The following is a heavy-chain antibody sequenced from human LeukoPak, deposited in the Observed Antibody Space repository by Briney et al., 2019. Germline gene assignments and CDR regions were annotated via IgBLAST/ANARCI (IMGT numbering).Heavy chain of an antibody. CDR2: ISAYNGNT. D-gene: IGHD3-22*01. Sequence: GASVKVSCKASGYTFTSYGISWVRQAPGQGLEWMGWISAYNGNTNYAQKLQGRVTMTTDTSTSTAYMELRSLRSDDTAVYYCARVGYYYDSSGYYYGDYYGMDVWGQGTTVTVS. CDR1: GYTFTSYG. CDR3: ARVGYYYDSSGYYYGDYYGMDV. J-gene: IGHJ6*02. V-gene: IGHV1-18*01.